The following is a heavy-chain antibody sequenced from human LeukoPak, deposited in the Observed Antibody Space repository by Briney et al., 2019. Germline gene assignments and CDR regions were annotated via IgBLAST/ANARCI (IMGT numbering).Heavy chain of an antibody. CDR2: IRGSGGST. CDR3: ARDYGGNSLDYYYYMDV. J-gene: IGHJ6*03. V-gene: IGHV3-23*01. CDR1: GFTFRSYG. D-gene: IGHD4-23*01. Sequence: GGSLRLSCAASGFTFRSYGMSWVRQAPGKGLEWVSAIRGSGGSTYYADSVKGRFTISRDNSKNTLYLQMNSLRAEDTAVYYCARDYGGNSLDYYYYMDVWGKGTTVTVSS.